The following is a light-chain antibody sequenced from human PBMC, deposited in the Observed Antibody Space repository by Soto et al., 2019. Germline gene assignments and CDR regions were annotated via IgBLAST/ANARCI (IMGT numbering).Light chain of an antibody. CDR2: AAS. Sequence: DIQLTQSPSLLSASVGDRVTITCRASHDISTYLAWYQQKPGKAPNLLIYAASSLQSGVPSRFSGSESGTDFTLTISSLQPEDCAIYFCQQANSFPITFGQGTRLEIK. CDR1: HDISTY. CDR3: QQANSFPIT. V-gene: IGKV1-9*01. J-gene: IGKJ5*01.